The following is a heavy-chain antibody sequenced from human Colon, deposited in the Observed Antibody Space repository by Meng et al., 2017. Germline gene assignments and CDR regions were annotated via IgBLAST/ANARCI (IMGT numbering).Heavy chain of an antibody. CDR2: VYPDDSKT. D-gene: IGHD5-24*01. CDR3: ARLSCSIELSKTCLDY. Sequence: GESLKISCKGSGYSFFGYWIGWVRQMPGKGLEWMGMVYPDDSKTRYSPTFQGQVTMSVDKSISTAYLQWGSLEASDTAMYFCARLSCSIELSKTCLDYWGQGTLVTFSS. V-gene: IGHV5-51*01. CDR1: GYSFFGYW. J-gene: IGHJ4*02.